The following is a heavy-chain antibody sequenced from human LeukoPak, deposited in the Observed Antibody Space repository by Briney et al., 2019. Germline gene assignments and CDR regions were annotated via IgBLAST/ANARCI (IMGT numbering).Heavy chain of an antibody. D-gene: IGHD3-3*01. CDR1: GGSFSGYY. CDR2: INHSGST. J-gene: IGHJ4*02. V-gene: IGHV4-34*01. Sequence: PSETLSLTCAVYGGSFSGYYWSWIRQPPGKGLEWIGEINHSGSTNYNPSLKSRVTISVDTSKNQFSLKLNSVTAADTAVYYCARGDITTLFDYWGQGTLVTVSS. CDR3: ARGDITTLFDY.